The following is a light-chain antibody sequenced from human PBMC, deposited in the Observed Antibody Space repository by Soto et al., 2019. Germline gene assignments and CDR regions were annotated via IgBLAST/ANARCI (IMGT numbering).Light chain of an antibody. CDR1: QTVSSNY. V-gene: IGKV3-20*01. CDR2: GAS. CDR3: QQYTGPPTT. Sequence: EIILTQSPDTLSLSPGERATLSCRASQTVSSNYVAWCQQRPGQAPRLLIYGASTRAAGIPDRFSGSGSGTDFPLTITRLEPEDSAVYFCQQYTGPPTTFGQGTRLEIK. J-gene: IGKJ5*01.